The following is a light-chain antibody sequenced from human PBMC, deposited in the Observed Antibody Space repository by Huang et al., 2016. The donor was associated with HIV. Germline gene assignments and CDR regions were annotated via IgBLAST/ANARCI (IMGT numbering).Light chain of an antibody. J-gene: IGKJ5*01. CDR3: QQRSNWPIT. CDR1: QSVNSS. Sequence: DIVLTQSPATMSLSPGERATLSCRAIQSVNSSLSWYQQKTGQATRLPIYDASNTATGIPARCSGSGSGTDFTLPISSLEPEDFAVYYCQQRSNWPITFGQGTRLEIK. V-gene: IGKV3-11*01. CDR2: DAS.